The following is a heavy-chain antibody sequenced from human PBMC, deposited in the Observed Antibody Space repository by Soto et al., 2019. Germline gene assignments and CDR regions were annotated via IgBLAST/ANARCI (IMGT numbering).Heavy chain of an antibody. J-gene: IGHJ4*02. D-gene: IGHD6-19*01. CDR1: GFTFSSYD. CDR3: AKDLRGVAVALTNN. Sequence: PGGSLRLSCAASGFTFSSYDMSWVRQAPGKGLEWVSGISGSGGSTYYADSVKGRFTISRDNSKNTLYLQMNSLRAEDTAVYYCAKDLRGVAVALTNNWGQGXLVTVSS. CDR2: ISGSGGST. V-gene: IGHV3-23*01.